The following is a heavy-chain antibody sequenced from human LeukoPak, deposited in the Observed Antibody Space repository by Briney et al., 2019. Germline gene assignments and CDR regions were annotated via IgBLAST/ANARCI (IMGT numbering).Heavy chain of an antibody. CDR3: ARLAGDY. CDR1: GGSFSGYY. CDR2: INHSGST. Sequence: SETLSLTCAVYGGSFSGYYWSWIRQPPGKGLEWIGEINHSGSTNYNPSLKSRVTISVDTSKNQFSLKLSSVTAADTAVYYCARLAGDYWGQGTLVTVSS. V-gene: IGHV4-34*01. J-gene: IGHJ4*02.